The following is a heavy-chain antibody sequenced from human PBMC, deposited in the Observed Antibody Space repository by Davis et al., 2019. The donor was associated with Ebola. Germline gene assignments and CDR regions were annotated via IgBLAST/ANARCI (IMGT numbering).Heavy chain of an antibody. CDR3: AKDLTSYYGSGDFFYY. CDR1: GFPFSSYA. V-gene: IGHV3-23*01. Sequence: PGGSLRLSCAASGFPFSSYAMSWVRQAPGRGLEWVSSISASGGATFYADSVKGRIVMSRDNSNDTLYLRMNNLRAEDTAIYYCAKDLTSYYGSGDFFYYWGQGILVTVSS. J-gene: IGHJ4*02. CDR2: ISASGGAT. D-gene: IGHD3-10*01.